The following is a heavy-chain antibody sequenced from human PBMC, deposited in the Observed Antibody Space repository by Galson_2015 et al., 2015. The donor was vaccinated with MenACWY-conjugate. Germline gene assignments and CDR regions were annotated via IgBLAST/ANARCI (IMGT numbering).Heavy chain of an antibody. J-gene: IGHJ6*02. CDR3: AARLLHSGGMDV. V-gene: IGHV3-74*01. CDR2: INSDGSST. Sequence: LRLSCAASGFTFSSYWMHWVRQAPGKGLVWASRINSDGSSTSYADSVKGRFTISRDNAKNTLYLQMNSLRAEDTAVYYCAARLLHSGGMDVWGQGTTVTASS. CDR1: GFTFSSYW. D-gene: IGHD3-10*01.